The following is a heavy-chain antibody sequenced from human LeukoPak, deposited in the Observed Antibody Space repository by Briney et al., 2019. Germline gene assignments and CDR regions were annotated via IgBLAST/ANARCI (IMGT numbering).Heavy chain of an antibody. D-gene: IGHD3-3*01. Sequence: SETLSLTCTVSGGSISSYYWSWIRQPPGKGLEWIGYIYYSGSTNYNPSLKSRVTISVDTSKNQFSLKLSSVTAADTAVYYCARQSNTIFGVAPLDYWGQGTLVTVSS. V-gene: IGHV4-59*01. CDR3: ARQSNTIFGVAPLDY. CDR1: GGSISSYY. CDR2: IYYSGST. J-gene: IGHJ4*02.